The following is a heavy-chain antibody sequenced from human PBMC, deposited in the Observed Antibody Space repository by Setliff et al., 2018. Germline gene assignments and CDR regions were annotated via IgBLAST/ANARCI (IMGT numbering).Heavy chain of an antibody. Sequence: PGGSLRLSCAASGFTFSAHYMDWLRQAPGKGLEWVANIKKDGGIKYYLDSVRGRFTISRDNAENSLTLQMNSLRVEDTAVYYCSRDLQGSGDYVVDYWGQGTLVTVSS. CDR3: SRDLQGSGDYVVDY. D-gene: IGHD4-17*01. CDR2: IKKDGGIK. CDR1: GFTFSAHY. V-gene: IGHV3-7*01. J-gene: IGHJ4*02.